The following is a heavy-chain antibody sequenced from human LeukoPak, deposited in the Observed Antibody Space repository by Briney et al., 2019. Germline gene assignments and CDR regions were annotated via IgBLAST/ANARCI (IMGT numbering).Heavy chain of an antibody. D-gene: IGHD3-22*01. V-gene: IGHV3-NL1*01. Sequence: GRSLRLSCAASGFTFSSYAMHWVRQAPGKGLEWVSVIYSGGSTYYADSVKGRFTISRDNAKNSLYLQMNSLRAEDTAVYYCASALYYYDSSDYWGQGTLVTVSS. J-gene: IGHJ4*02. CDR2: IYSGGST. CDR1: GFTFSSYA. CDR3: ASALYYYDSSDY.